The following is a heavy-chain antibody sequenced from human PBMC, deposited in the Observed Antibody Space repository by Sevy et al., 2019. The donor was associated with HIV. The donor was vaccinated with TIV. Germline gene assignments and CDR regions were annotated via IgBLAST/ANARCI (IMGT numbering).Heavy chain of an antibody. CDR2: IYYSGRT. D-gene: IGHD3-22*01. CDR3: ARYPADQYDRTGYNTRGGYFDS. J-gene: IGHJ4*02. CDR1: GDSITRSNYY. V-gene: IGHV4-39*01. Sequence: SETLSLTCTVSGDSITRSNYYWAWIRQPPGRGLEWIGSIYYSGRTYYNPSLKSRVTFSVDTSRNQFSLRLSSVTTADTALYYCARYPADQYDRTGYNTRGGYFDSWGQGTLVTVSS.